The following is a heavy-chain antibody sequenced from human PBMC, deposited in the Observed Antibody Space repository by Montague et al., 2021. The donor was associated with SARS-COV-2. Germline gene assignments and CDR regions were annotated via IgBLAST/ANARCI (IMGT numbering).Heavy chain of an antibody. V-gene: IGHV6-1*01. CDR1: GDSDGVMAPT. D-gene: IGHD6-13*01. J-gene: IGHJ4*02. Sequence: CAISGDSDGVMAPTRRSEKHTPERQSRQQLVCHYRSERNYDYAVSVKSRMTISPDTSKNQFSLQLSSVTPEDRAVYYCTRDPRYSLSWSFDYWGQGTLVTVSS. CDR2: HYRSERNY. CDR3: TRDPRYSLSWSFDY.